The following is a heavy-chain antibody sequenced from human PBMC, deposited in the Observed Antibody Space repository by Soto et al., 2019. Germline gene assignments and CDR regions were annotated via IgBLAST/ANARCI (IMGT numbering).Heavy chain of an antibody. D-gene: IGHD6-6*01. CDR3: AKGSASARPYYFDS. J-gene: IGHJ4*02. CDR1: GFTFNNYA. CDR2: MSNSSGST. Sequence: GGSLRLSCAASGFTFNNYAMNWVRQAPGKGLEWVATMSNSSGSTYYADSVKGRFTISRDNSENTVYLQMNSLRVDDTGIYYCAKGSASARPYYFDSWGQGSLVTVSS. V-gene: IGHV3-23*01.